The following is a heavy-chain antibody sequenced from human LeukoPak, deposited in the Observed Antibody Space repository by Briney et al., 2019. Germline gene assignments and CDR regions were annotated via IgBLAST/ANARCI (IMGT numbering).Heavy chain of an antibody. Sequence: GGSLRLSCAASGFTFSSYVMHWVRQAPGRGLEWVANTMPDGSVKNYLDSAKGRFTISRDNAKNSVFLQMNSLRVEDTAVYYCARDFRGQWLKRRPSWYFDLWGRGTLVTVSS. J-gene: IGHJ2*01. V-gene: IGHV3-7*01. D-gene: IGHD6-19*01. CDR3: ARDFRGQWLKRRPSWYFDL. CDR2: TMPDGSVK. CDR1: GFTFSSYV.